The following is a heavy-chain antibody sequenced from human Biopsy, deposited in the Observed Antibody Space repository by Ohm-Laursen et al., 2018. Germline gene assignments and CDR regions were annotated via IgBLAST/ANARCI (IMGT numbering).Heavy chain of an antibody. J-gene: IGHJ5*02. CDR1: GGSISSSTTYY. V-gene: IGHV4-39*01. CDR2: IYNTETT. CDR3: ARHPTGFWFDP. Sequence: SDTLSLTCTVSGGSISSSTTYYWAWLRQPPGKGLEWIGGIYNTETTFYNPSLKSRVTISVHTSPNQFSLKVSSLTAADTALYFCARHPTGFWFDPWGHGTLVTVSS.